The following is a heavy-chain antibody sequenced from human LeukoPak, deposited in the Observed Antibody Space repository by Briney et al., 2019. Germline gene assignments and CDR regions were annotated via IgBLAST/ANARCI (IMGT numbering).Heavy chain of an antibody. D-gene: IGHD3-22*01. CDR1: VFTLSKSS. V-gene: IGHV3-15*01. Sequence: GGSLRLSCALSVFTLSKSSVSWVPHAPQRGVESVGHIKSKTDDGTTDYAAPVKHRFTNPRDGSNRTLYQQTNSRKNGDTSVYYCTIDGDLQYYHDGSGSFDYWGQGTLVTVSS. CDR3: TIDGDLQYYHDGSGSFDY. CDR2: IKSKTDDGTT. J-gene: IGHJ4*02.